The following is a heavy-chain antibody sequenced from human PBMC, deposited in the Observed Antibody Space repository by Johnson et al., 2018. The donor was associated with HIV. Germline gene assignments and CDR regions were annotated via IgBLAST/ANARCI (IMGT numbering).Heavy chain of an antibody. CDR1: GFTFSTYA. J-gene: IGHJ3*02. D-gene: IGHD5-24*01. Sequence: VQLVESGGGVVQPGRSLRVSCAASGFTFSTYAMHWVRQAPGKGLEWVGRIKSNTDGGTTDYAAPVKGRFTISRDDSKNTLYLQMNSLKTEDTAVYYCTTALGMATIWAGDAFDIWGQGTMVTVSS. CDR2: IKSNTDGGTT. CDR3: TTALGMATIWAGDAFDI. V-gene: IGHV3-15*01.